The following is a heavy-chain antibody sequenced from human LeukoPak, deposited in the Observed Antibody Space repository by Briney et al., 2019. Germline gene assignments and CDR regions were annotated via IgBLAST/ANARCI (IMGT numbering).Heavy chain of an antibody. CDR3: ARLHYSKDGISRPSMDV. D-gene: IGHD4-11*01. Sequence: SSETLSLTCTVSGGSISSYYWSWIRQPPGKRLEWMGYIYYTGTTNYNPSFKSRVTISVDTSKNQFSLRVNSVTDADTAVYYCARLHYSKDGISRPSMDVWGRGTTVIVSS. CDR2: IYYTGTT. J-gene: IGHJ6*03. V-gene: IGHV4-59*08. CDR1: GGSISSYY.